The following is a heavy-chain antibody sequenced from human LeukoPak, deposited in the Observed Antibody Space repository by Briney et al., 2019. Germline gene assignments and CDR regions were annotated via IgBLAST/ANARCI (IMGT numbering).Heavy chain of an antibody. CDR2: ISSSGSFT. Sequence: GGSLRLSCAAYGFTFSDYYMSWVRQAPGKGMEWVSYISSSGSFTNYADSVKGRFTISRDNAKKSLYLLMNSLRAEDTALYYCARGHDTSGPWRDWGQGTLVTVSS. CDR3: ARGHDTSGPWRD. CDR1: GFTFSDYY. V-gene: IGHV3-11*05. D-gene: IGHD3-22*01. J-gene: IGHJ4*02.